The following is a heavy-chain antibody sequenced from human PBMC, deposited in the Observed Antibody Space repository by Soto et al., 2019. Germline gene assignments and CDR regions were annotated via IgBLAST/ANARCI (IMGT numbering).Heavy chain of an antibody. D-gene: IGHD6-13*01. Sequence: LSLTCHVSGGSISGSYWSWIRQSPGKGLEWLGYVYYTGSTNYSPSLRSRVSISVDTSKNEFSLRLSSVTAADTAVYFCARSVAAPGAHIDYWGQGTQVTVSS. CDR2: VYYTGST. CDR3: ARSVAAPGAHIDY. CDR1: GGSISGSY. J-gene: IGHJ4*02. V-gene: IGHV4-59*01.